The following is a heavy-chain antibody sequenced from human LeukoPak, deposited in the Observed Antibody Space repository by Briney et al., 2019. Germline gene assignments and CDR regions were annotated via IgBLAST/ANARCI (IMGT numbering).Heavy chain of an antibody. CDR2: INPNSGGT. J-gene: IGHJ4*02. CDR3: ARDQKGGAAAGIIDY. Sequence: GASVKVSCKASGYTFTGYYMHWVRQAPGQGREWRGWINPNSGGTNYAQKFQVRVTMTRDTSISTAYMELSRLRSDDTAVYYCARDQKGGAAAGIIDYWGQGTLVTVSS. V-gene: IGHV1-2*02. CDR1: GYTFTGYY. D-gene: IGHD6-13*01.